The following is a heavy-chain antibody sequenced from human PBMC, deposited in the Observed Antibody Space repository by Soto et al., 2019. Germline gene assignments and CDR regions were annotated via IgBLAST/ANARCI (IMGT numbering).Heavy chain of an antibody. CDR3: ARDPDSSGYYYVAADY. J-gene: IGHJ4*02. D-gene: IGHD3-22*01. CDR2: ISYDGSNK. CDR1: GFTFSSYA. V-gene: IGHV3-30-3*01. Sequence: GGSLRLSCAASGFTFSSYAVHWVRQAPGKGLEWVAVISYDGSNKYYADSVKGRFTISRDNSKNTLYLQMNSLRAEDTAVYYCARDPDSSGYYYVAADYWAQGTLVTFSS.